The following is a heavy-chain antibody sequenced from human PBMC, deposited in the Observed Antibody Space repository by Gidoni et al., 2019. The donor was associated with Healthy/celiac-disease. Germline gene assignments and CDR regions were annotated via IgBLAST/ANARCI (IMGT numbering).Heavy chain of an antibody. V-gene: IGHV3-33*01. J-gene: IGHJ6*02. CDR1: GFTLRSSG. D-gene: IGHD1-7*01. CDR3: ARDQSPGTTYDYYYYYGMDV. Sequence: QVQLVESGGGVIQPGRSLRHPCAASGFTLRSSGMHRVRQAPGKGLEWVAVIWYDGSNKYYADSVKGRFTISRDNSKITLYLQMNSLRAEDTAVYYCARDQSPGTTYDYYYYYGMDVWGQGTTVTVSS. CDR2: IWYDGSNK.